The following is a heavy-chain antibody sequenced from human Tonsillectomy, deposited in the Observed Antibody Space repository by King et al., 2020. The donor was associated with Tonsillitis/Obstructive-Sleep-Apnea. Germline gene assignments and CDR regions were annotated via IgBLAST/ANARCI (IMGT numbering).Heavy chain of an antibody. CDR3: ARDPHGSGFDY. Sequence: VQLQESGGGLVKPGGSLRLSCATSGFSFSSYSMNWVRQAPGKGPEWVSSISSSSSYIYYADPVKGRFTISRDNAKNSVYLQMNGLRAEDTAVYYCARDPHGSGFDYWGQGTLVTVSS. D-gene: IGHD3-10*01. CDR1: GFSFSSYS. J-gene: IGHJ4*02. V-gene: IGHV3-21*01. CDR2: ISSSSSYI.